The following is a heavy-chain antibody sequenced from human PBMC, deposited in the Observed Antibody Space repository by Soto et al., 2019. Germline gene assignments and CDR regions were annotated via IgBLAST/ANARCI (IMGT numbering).Heavy chain of an antibody. CDR1: GYTFTSYY. J-gene: IGHJ6*02. CDR2: INPSGGST. Sequence: ASVKVSCKASGYTFTSYYMHWVRQAPGQGLEWMGIINPSGGSTSYAQKFQGRFTISRDNSKNTLYLQMNSLRAEDTAVYYCARDSSITMVRGVTDLYYYGMDVWGQGTTVTVSS. D-gene: IGHD3-10*01. CDR3: ARDSSITMVRGVTDLYYYGMDV. V-gene: IGHV1-46*01.